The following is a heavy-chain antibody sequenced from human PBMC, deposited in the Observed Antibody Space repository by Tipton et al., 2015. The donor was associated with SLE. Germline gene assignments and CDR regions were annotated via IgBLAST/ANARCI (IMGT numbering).Heavy chain of an antibody. Sequence: SLRLSCAASGFTVSSNYMSWVRQAPGRGLEWVSLIYNDGRAYYADSVKGRFTISRDNSKDTIYLQMNSLRAEDTALYYCARDKTWGSFGYWSQGTLVTVSS. CDR1: GFTVSSNY. D-gene: IGHD7-27*01. J-gene: IGHJ4*02. V-gene: IGHV3-53*01. CDR2: IYNDGRA. CDR3: ARDKTWGSFGY.